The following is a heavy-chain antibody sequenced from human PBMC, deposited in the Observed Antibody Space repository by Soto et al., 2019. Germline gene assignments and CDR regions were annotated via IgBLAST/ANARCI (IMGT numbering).Heavy chain of an antibody. CDR1: GFNFSSYG. J-gene: IGHJ4*02. D-gene: IGHD3-22*01. V-gene: IGHV3-30*18. CDR2: ISYDGSHK. CDR3: ANDLFNTIISPAD. Sequence: HVQLVESGGGVVQPGRSLRLSCAVSGFNFSSYGMHWVRQAPGKGLEWVAVISYDGSHKASADSVKGRFAISRDNSKNTLFLQMTSLRVEASAVYYCANDLFNTIISPADWGQATLVTVSS.